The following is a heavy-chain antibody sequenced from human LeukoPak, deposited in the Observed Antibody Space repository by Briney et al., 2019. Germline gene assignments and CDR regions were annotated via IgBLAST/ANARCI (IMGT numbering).Heavy chain of an antibody. D-gene: IGHD3-10*01. J-gene: IGHJ4*02. Sequence: GASVKVSCKASGYTFTGYYMHWVRQAPGRGLEWMGWINPNSGGTNYAQKFQGRVTMTRDTSISTAYMELSRLRSDDTAVYYCARDSGSGTQGDYWGQGTLVTVSS. V-gene: IGHV1-2*02. CDR1: GYTFTGYY. CDR3: ARDSGSGTQGDY. CDR2: INPNSGGT.